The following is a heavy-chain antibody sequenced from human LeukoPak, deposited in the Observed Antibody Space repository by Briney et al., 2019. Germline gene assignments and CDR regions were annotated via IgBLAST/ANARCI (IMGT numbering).Heavy chain of an antibody. J-gene: IGHJ4*02. CDR3: ARLREIPVFGVVTKSTSYFDY. CDR2: IKPDRSEK. D-gene: IGHD3-3*01. CDR1: GFTFANYW. V-gene: IGHV3-7*01. Sequence: GGSLRLSCAASGFTFANYWMSWVRQAPGKGLELVSNIKPDRSEKYYVYSVKGRFTISRDNAKNSLYLQMNSLRAEDTAVYYCARLREIPVFGVVTKSTSYFDYWGQGTLVTVSS.